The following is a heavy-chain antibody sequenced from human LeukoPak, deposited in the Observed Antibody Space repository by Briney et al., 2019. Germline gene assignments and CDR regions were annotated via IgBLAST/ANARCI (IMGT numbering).Heavy chain of an antibody. J-gene: IGHJ4*02. CDR2: ISGSGSAT. D-gene: IGHD2/OR15-2a*01. CDR3: VSFYETY. V-gene: IGHV3-11*04. Sequence: GGSLRLSCAASGFTFSDYYMSWIRQAPGKGLEWVSYISGSGSATYNADSVKGRFTISKDNAKNTVYLQMNSLRAEDTAVYYCVSFYETYWGRGTLVTVSS. CDR1: GFTFSDYY.